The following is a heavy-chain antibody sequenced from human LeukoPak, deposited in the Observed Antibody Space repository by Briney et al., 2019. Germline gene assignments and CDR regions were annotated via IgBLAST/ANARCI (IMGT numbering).Heavy chain of an antibody. CDR2: INHSGST. CDR3: ARVVSVRGVIRLYYYYYMDV. V-gene: IGHV4-34*01. D-gene: IGHD3-10*01. Sequence: SETLSLTCAVYGGSFSSYYWSWIRQPPGKGLEWIGEINHSGSTNYNPSLKSRVTISVDTSKNQFSLKLSSVTAADTAVYYCARVVSVRGVIRLYYYYYMDVWGKGTTVTVSS. J-gene: IGHJ6*03. CDR1: GGSFSSYY.